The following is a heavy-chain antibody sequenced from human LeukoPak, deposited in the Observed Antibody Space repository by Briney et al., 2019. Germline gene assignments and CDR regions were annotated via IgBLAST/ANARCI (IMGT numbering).Heavy chain of an antibody. CDR3: AGDASASLDY. D-gene: IGHD2-2*01. CDR2: TKNKANSYTT. CDR1: GFTFGDHY. V-gene: IGHV3-72*01. J-gene: IGHJ4*02. Sequence: PGGSLRLSCAASGFTFGDHYMDWVRQAPGTGLEWVSRTKNKANSYTTQYAASVKGRFTVSRDDSKNSLSLQMNNLETEDTAVYYCAGDASASLDYRGQGTLVTVSS.